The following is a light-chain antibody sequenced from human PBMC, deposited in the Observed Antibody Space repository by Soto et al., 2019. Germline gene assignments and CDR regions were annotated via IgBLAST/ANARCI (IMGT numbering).Light chain of an antibody. CDR2: EVN. J-gene: IGLJ1*01. CDR1: SSDVGGYDY. CDR3: TSYAISSPYV. V-gene: IGLV2-14*01. Sequence: QSVLTEPACVSGSPGQSITISCTGTSSDVGGYDYVSWYQHHPGKAPKLMIFEVNNRPSEVSNCFSGSKSGNTASLTISGLQVEDEADYYCTSYAISSPYVFGTGTKVTVL.